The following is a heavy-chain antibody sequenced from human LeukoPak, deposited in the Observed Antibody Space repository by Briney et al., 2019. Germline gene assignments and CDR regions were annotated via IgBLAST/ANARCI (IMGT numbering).Heavy chain of an antibody. CDR3: ARWGDYYYGSGSYYPLDY. J-gene: IGHJ4*02. CDR1: GFTFSNYA. Sequence: PGGSLRLSCAAFGFTFSNYAMTWVRQAPGKGLEWVSSISSSSSYIYYADSVKGRFTIYRDNAKNSLYLQMNSLRAEDTAVYYCARWGDYYYGSGSYYPLDYWGQGTLVTVSS. CDR2: ISSSSSYI. V-gene: IGHV3-21*01. D-gene: IGHD3-10*01.